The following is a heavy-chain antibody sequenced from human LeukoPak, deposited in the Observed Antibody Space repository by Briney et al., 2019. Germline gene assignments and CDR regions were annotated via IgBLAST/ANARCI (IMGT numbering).Heavy chain of an antibody. CDR3: ARAVMVRGVITRECYYYYYYMDV. Sequence: SQTLSLTCALSGDSVSSNSAAWHWIRQSPSRGLEWLGRTYYRSKLYNDYAVSVKSRITINPDTSKNQFSLQLNSVTPEDTAVYYCARAVMVRGVITRECYYYYYYMDVWGKGTTVTVSS. CDR1: GDSVSSNSAA. D-gene: IGHD3-10*01. CDR2: TYYRSKLYN. J-gene: IGHJ6*03. V-gene: IGHV6-1*01.